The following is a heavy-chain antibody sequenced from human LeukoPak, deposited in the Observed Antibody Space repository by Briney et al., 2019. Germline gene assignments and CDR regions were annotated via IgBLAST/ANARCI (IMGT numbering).Heavy chain of an antibody. CDR1: GFTFSTYA. D-gene: IGHD3-3*01. CDR3: ARTYDFGRGPPGDAFDN. CDR2: IDARSGIT. J-gene: IGHJ3*02. Sequence: GGSLRLSCAASGFTFSTYAMSWVRQAAGKGLEWVSYIDARSGITYYADSVQGRFTISRDNAQESVFLQMNSLRADDTAVYYCARTYDFGRGPPGDAFDNWGPGTLVTVSS. V-gene: IGHV3-48*01.